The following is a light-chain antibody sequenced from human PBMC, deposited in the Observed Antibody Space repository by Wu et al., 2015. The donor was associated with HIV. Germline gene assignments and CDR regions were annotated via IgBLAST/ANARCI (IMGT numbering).Light chain of an antibody. CDR1: QSIGSK. V-gene: IGKV3-15*01. CDR3: LQYYDWPPLT. CDR2: DAS. J-gene: IGKJ4*01. Sequence: EILMTQSPATLSVSPGERVTLSCRASQSIGSKLDWYQQKPGQTPRLLIYDASTRATGIPARFSGSGSGTEFTLTITNMQSEDSAIYYCLQYYDWPPLTFGGGTKVEI.